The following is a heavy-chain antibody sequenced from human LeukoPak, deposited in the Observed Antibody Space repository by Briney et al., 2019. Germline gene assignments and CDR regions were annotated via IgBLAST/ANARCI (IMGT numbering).Heavy chain of an antibody. CDR3: ARNNGMDV. CDR2: VNRDGSET. Sequence: GGSLRLSCAASGFTLSNHWMTWVGQGPGRGPEWVANVNRDGSETYYLDSVKGRFTISKDNAKNSLYLQMNSLRAEDTALYHCARNNGMDVWGQGTTVTVSS. J-gene: IGHJ6*02. CDR1: GFTLSNHW. V-gene: IGHV3-7*03.